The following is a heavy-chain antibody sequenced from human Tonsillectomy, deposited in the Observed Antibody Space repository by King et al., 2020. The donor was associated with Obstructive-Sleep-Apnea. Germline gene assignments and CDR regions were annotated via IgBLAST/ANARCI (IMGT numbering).Heavy chain of an antibody. CDR1: GLTFSRYW. V-gene: IGHV3-7*04. CDR2: IKQDGSEK. Sequence: VQLVESGGGLVQPGGSLRLSCAASGLTFSRYWMNWVRQTPGKGLEWVANIKQDGSEKYYVDSVKGRFTVSRDNAKNSLYLQMNSLRAEDTAVYYCVGGGGWLPDYWDQGTLVTVSS. CDR3: VGGGGWLPDY. J-gene: IGHJ4*02. D-gene: IGHD6-19*01.